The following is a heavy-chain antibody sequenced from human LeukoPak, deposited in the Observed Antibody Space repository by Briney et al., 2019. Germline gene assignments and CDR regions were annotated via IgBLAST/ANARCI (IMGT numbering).Heavy chain of an antibody. J-gene: IGHJ5*02. V-gene: IGHV1-18*01. CDR1: GYTFTSYG. CDR3: AILPGTIITGFDP. CDR2: ISAYNGNT. Sequence: ASVKVSCKASGYTFTSYGISWVRQAPGQGLEWMGWISAYNGNTNYAQKLQGRVTMTTDTSTSTAYVELRSLRSDDTAVYYCAILPGTIITGFDPWGQGTLVTVSS. D-gene: IGHD3-22*01.